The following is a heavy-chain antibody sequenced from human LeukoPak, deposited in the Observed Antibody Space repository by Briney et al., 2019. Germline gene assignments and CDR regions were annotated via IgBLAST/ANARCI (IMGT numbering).Heavy chain of an antibody. CDR1: GFTFSSYS. CDR2: ISSSSSTI. J-gene: IGHJ4*02. V-gene: IGHV3-48*01. CDR3: AKETSSSFDY. D-gene: IGHD6-6*01. Sequence: PGGSLRLSCAASGFTFSSYSMNWVRQAPGKGLEWVSYISSSSSTIYYADSVKGRFTISRDNSKNTLYLQMNSLRAEDTAVYYCAKETSSSFDYWGQGTLVTVSS.